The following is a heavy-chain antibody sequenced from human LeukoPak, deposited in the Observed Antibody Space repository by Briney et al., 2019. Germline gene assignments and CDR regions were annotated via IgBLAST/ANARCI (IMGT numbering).Heavy chain of an antibody. Sequence: PGGSLRLSCAASGFTFSTYYMNWVRQAPGKGLEWVSSITTRSSYIYYADSVKGRFTISRDNAKNSLYLQMNSLRAEDTAVYYCARDLGGYSYGSHFDYWGQGTLVTVSS. D-gene: IGHD5-18*01. CDR1: GFTFSTYY. CDR2: ITTRSSYI. V-gene: IGHV3-21*01. CDR3: ARDLGGYSYGSHFDY. J-gene: IGHJ4*02.